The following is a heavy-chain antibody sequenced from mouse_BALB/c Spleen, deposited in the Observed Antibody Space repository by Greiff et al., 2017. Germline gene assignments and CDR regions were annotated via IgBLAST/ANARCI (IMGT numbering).Heavy chain of an antibody. J-gene: IGHJ3*01. CDR1: GFTFSSFG. V-gene: IGHV5-17*02. D-gene: IGHD2-1*01. CDR2: ISSGSSTI. CDR3: ARGEYYGNSWFAY. Sequence: EVKLMESGGGLVQPGGSRKLSCAASGFTFSSFGMHWVRQAPEKGLEWVAYISSGSSTIYYADTVKGRFTISRDNPKNTLFLQMTSLRSEDTAMYYCARGEYYGNSWFAYWGQGTLVTVSA.